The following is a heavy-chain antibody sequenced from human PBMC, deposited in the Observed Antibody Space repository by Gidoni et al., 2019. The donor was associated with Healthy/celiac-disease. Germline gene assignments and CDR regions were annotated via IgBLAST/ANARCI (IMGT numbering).Heavy chain of an antibody. CDR2: INHSGST. J-gene: IGHJ4*02. Sequence: QVQLQQWGAGLLTPSETLSLTCAVYGGSFSGYYLSWIRQPPGKGLEWIGEINHSGSTNYNPSLKSRVTISVDTSKNQFSLKLSSVTAADTAVYYCAADGYSSSWYQNYWGQGTLVTVSS. V-gene: IGHV4-34*01. CDR3: AADGYSSSWYQNY. CDR1: GGSFSGYY. D-gene: IGHD6-13*01.